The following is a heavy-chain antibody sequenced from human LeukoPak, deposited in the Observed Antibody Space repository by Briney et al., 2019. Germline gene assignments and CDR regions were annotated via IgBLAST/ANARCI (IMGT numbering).Heavy chain of an antibody. D-gene: IGHD5-18*01. J-gene: IGHJ4*01. V-gene: IGHV1-2*06. CDR1: GYTFSNYG. CDR2: INPNSGDT. Sequence: ASVKVSCTTSGYTFSNYGISWVRQAPGQGLEWMGRINPNSGDTNFAQKFQGRVTMTRDTSISTAYMDLSGLRPDDTAVYYCAREGSGYTYGRGSYFDYWGHGILVTVSS. CDR3: AREGSGYTYGRGSYFDY.